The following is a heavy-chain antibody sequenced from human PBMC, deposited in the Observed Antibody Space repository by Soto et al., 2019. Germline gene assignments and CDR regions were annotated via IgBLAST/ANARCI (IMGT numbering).Heavy chain of an antibody. CDR3: VRRRVAAGDYYFGMDV. CDR1: GDSITSNSYF. CDR2: IYYSGTT. J-gene: IGHJ6*02. V-gene: IGHV4-39*01. Sequence: PSETLSLTCTVSGDSITSNSYFWAWIRQPPGKGLEWIGSIYYSGTTYYKPSIKSRVTISVDRSKNQFSLKLSSVTAADTAVYYCVRRRVAAGDYYFGMDVWGQGTTVTV. D-gene: IGHD6-13*01.